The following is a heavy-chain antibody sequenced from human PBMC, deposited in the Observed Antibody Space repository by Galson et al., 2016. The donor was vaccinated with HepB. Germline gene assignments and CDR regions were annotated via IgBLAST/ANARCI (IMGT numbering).Heavy chain of an antibody. D-gene: IGHD2-21*01. V-gene: IGHV3-43*01. Sequence: SLRLSCAASGFNFDDYTMHWVRQSPARGLEWVSLISRDGGRTDYAESVKGRFTISRDNSRNSLYLQMDSLTTGDTALYYCAKDTFGWGLGYFDYWGQGALVTVSS. CDR3: AKDTFGWGLGYFDY. J-gene: IGHJ4*02. CDR2: ISRDGGRT. CDR1: GFNFDDYT.